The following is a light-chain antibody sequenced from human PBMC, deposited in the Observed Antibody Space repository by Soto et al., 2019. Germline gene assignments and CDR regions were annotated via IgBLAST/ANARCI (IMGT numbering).Light chain of an antibody. CDR3: QQSYNFPLT. CDR2: TAS. V-gene: IGKV1-39*01. Sequence: DIQMTQSPSSLSASVGDRVTITCRASQRISTYLNWYQQKPGKAPNVLIYTASNLQSGVPSRFSGSGSGTDFTLTISSLQPEDFAIYYCQQSYNFPLTFGQGTKVEIK. CDR1: QRISTY. J-gene: IGKJ1*01.